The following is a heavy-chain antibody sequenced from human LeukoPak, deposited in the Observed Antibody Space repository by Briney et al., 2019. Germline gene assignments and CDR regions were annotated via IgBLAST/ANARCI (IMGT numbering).Heavy chain of an antibody. V-gene: IGHV5-51*01. J-gene: IGHJ2*01. CDR3: ARPARHDYYDSSGYYAWYFDL. CDR2: IYPGDSDT. Sequence: GESLKISCKGSGYSFTTYWIAWVRQLPGKGLEWMGIIYPGDSDTRYSPSFQGQVTISVDKSISTAYLQWSSLKASDTAMYYCARPARHDYYDSSGYYAWYFDLWGRGTLVTVSS. D-gene: IGHD3-22*01. CDR1: GYSFTTYW.